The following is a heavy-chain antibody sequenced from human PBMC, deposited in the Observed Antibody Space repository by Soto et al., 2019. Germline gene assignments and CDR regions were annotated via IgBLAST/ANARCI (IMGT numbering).Heavy chain of an antibody. CDR3: ARVVYCSDGSFYDSGNWSAP. J-gene: IGHJ5*02. CDR1: DGSSSGYF. D-gene: IGHD2-15*01. V-gene: IGHV4-59*01. Sequence: PSLTQSLTRTFSDGSSSGYFWSSIRQHQGKGRELIVYIYYSGSTNYNPSLKSRVTISVDTSKNQFSLKLSSVTAADTAVYYCARVVYCSDGSFYDSGNWSAPRGHRTLVTVSP. CDR2: IYYSGST.